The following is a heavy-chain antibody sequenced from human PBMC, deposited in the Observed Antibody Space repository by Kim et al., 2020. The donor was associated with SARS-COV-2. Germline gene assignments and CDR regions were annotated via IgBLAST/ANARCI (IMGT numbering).Heavy chain of an antibody. V-gene: IGHV1-18*04. D-gene: IGHD3-10*01. CDR2: ISAYNGNT. CDR3: ARDEERYYYGSGSYGLDY. J-gene: IGHJ4*02. Sequence: ASVKVSCKASGYTFTSYGISWVRQAPGQGLEWMGWISAYNGNTNYAQKLQGRVTMTTDTSTSTAYMELRSLRSDDTTVYYCARDEERYYYGSGSYGLDYWGQGTLVTVSS. CDR1: GYTFTSYG.